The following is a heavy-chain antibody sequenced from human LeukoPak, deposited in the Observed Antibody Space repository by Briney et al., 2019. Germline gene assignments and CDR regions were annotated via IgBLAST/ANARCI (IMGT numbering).Heavy chain of an antibody. V-gene: IGHV4-31*03. D-gene: IGHD4-17*01. CDR3: ASSTVTTAGGAFDI. CDR2: IYYSGST. J-gene: IGHJ3*02. Sequence: SETLSLTCTVSGGSISSGGYYWSWIRQHPGKGLEWIGYIYYSGSTYYNPSLESRVTISVDTSKNQFSLKPSSVTAADTAVYYCASSTVTTAGGAFDIWGQGTMVTVSS. CDR1: GGSISSGGYY.